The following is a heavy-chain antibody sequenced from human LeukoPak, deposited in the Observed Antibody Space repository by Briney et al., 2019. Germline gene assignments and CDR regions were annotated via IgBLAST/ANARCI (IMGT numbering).Heavy chain of an antibody. Sequence: GESLKISCKGSGYSFTTNWIGWVRQMPGKGLEWMGIIYPGDSDTRYSPSFQGQVTISADKSISTAYLQWSSLKASDTAMYYCASHHRYDGSAYSLDFWGQGTLVTVSS. CDR3: ASHHRYDGSAYSLDF. CDR1: GYSFTTNW. CDR2: IYPGDSDT. D-gene: IGHD3-22*01. V-gene: IGHV5-51*01. J-gene: IGHJ4*02.